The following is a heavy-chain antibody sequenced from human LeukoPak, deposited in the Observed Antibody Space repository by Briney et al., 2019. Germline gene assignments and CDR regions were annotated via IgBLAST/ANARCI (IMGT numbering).Heavy chain of an antibody. V-gene: IGHV4-4*07. Sequence: PSETLSLTCTVSGGSISSYYWSWIRQPAGKGLEWIGRIYTSGSTNYNPSLKSRVTMSVDTSKNQFSLKLSSVTAADTAVYYCARGRTTETTYYYYYHGMDVWGQGTTVTVSS. J-gene: IGHJ6*02. CDR3: ARGRTTETTYYYYYHGMDV. CDR2: IYTSGST. CDR1: GGSISSYY. D-gene: IGHD4-11*01.